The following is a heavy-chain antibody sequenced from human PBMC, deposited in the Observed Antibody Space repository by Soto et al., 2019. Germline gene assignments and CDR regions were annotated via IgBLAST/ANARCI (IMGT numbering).Heavy chain of an antibody. D-gene: IGHD3-3*01. Sequence: PGGSLRLSCAASGFTFSSYSMNWVRQAPGKGLEWVSSISSSSSYIYYADSVKGRFTISRDNAKNSLYLQMNSLRAEDTAVYYCARETSRFIFGVVIARGDMDVWGKGTTVTVSS. J-gene: IGHJ6*03. CDR1: GFTFSSYS. CDR3: ARETSRFIFGVVIARGDMDV. CDR2: ISSSSSYI. V-gene: IGHV3-21*01.